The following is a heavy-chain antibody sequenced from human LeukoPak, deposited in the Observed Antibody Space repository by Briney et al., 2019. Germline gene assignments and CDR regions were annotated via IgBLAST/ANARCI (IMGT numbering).Heavy chain of an antibody. CDR1: GFTSDDYA. D-gene: IGHD1-26*01. CDR2: ISWNSGSI. Sequence: GGSLRLSCAASGFTSDDYAMHWVRQAPGKGLEWVSGISWNSGSIGYADSVKGRFTISRDNAKNSLYLQMNSLRAEDTALYYCAKGGRIVGATYDAFDIWGQGTMVTVSS. CDR3: AKGGRIVGATYDAFDI. V-gene: IGHV3-9*02. J-gene: IGHJ3*02.